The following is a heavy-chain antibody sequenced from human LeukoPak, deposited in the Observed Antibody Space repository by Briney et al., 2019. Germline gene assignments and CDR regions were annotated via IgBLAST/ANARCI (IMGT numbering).Heavy chain of an antibody. V-gene: IGHV3-48*04. CDR2: IISSSRTI. D-gene: IGHD6-6*01. J-gene: IGHJ5*02. Sequence: GGSLRHSCAASGLTFSSYDMNWVRQAPGKGLEWVSYIISSSRTIYYADSVKGRFTISRDNAKNSLYLQMNSLRAEDTAVYYCARPSSSGWFDPWGQGTLVTVSS. CDR1: GLTFSSYD. CDR3: ARPSSSGWFDP.